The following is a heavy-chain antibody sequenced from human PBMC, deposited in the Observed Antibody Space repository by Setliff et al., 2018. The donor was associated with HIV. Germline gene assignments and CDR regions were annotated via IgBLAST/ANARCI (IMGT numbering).Heavy chain of an antibody. J-gene: IGHJ3*02. CDR3: ATSAESGFGIHWGVFNI. V-gene: IGHV4-39*01. CDR1: GGSTRTSGYY. D-gene: IGHD3-10*01. Sequence: SETLSLTCTVSGGSTRTSGYYWGWIRQPPGKGREWIGSIYSSRSTYYNPSLKSRVSISVDTSKNQFSLKLRSVTAADTAVYYCATSAESGFGIHWGVFNIWGQGTRVTVSS. CDR2: IYSSRST.